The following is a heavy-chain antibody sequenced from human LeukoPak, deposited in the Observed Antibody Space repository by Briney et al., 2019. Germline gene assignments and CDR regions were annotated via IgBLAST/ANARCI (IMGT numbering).Heavy chain of an antibody. D-gene: IGHD5-12*01. Sequence: PSETLSLTCTVSDGSITGGSYYWAWIRQSPGKGLEWIGSIYYGQTIYYNPSLNSRVTISVLTSKDQFTLQLNSVTAADTAVYYCVRHDGRGGATMGALDSWGQGSLVTVSS. CDR1: DGSITGGSYY. J-gene: IGHJ4*02. CDR3: VRHDGRGGATMGALDS. V-gene: IGHV4-39*01. CDR2: IYYGQTI.